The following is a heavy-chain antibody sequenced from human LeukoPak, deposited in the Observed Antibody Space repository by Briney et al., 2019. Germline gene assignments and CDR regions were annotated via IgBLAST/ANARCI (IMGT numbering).Heavy chain of an antibody. CDR2: ISYEGSST. J-gene: IGHJ3*01. CDR1: GFTPNYHA. Sequence: PGRSLRLSCVGSGFTPNYHAMHWVRQAPGKGLEWVAIISYEGSSTYYADSVKGRLTISRDNSKNTLYLQMNTLRTEDTAVYYCARGRSITMGSGMGVWGQGTMVTVSS. V-gene: IGHV3-30-3*01. CDR3: ARGRSITMGSGMGV. D-gene: IGHD3-3*01.